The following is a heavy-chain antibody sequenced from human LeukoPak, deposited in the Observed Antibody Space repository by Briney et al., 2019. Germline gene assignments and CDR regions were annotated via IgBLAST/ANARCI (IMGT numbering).Heavy chain of an antibody. Sequence: GRSLRLSCTTSGFTVGDHAMSWVRQAPGKGLEWVGFIRSNAYRGTTEYAASMKGRFTISRDDSKSVVYLQMNSLKSEDTAVYYCSRGPIQLWVHNGMDVWGQGTTVTVSS. V-gene: IGHV3-49*04. CDR3: SRGPIQLWVHNGMDV. CDR2: IRSNAYRGTT. J-gene: IGHJ6*02. D-gene: IGHD5-18*01. CDR1: GFTVGDHA.